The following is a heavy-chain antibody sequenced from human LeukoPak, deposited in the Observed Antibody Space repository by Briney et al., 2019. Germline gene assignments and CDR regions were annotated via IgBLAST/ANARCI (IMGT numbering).Heavy chain of an antibody. CDR3: AKAVAAAGRFGFDP. Sequence: SETLSLTCTVSGGSISTYYWSWIRQPPGKGLEWIGYIYNSGSTNYNPSLQSRVTISVDTSKNQFSLKLTSVTAADTAVYYCAKAVAAAGRFGFDPWGQGTLVTISS. CDR2: IYNSGST. D-gene: IGHD6-13*01. V-gene: IGHV4-59*01. CDR1: GGSISTYY. J-gene: IGHJ5*02.